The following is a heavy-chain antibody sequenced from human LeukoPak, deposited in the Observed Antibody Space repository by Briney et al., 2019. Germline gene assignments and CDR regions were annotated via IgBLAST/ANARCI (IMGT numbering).Heavy chain of an antibody. D-gene: IGHD5-18*01. CDR2: ISYDGSNK. V-gene: IGHV3-30*04. CDR3: AKGYSYGYFDY. CDR1: GFTFSSYA. Sequence: PGGSLRLSCAASGFTFSSYAMHWVRQAPGKGLEWVAVISYDGSNKYYADSVKGRFTISRDNSKNTLYLQMNSLRAEDTVVYYCAKGYSYGYFDYWGQGTLVTVSS. J-gene: IGHJ4*02.